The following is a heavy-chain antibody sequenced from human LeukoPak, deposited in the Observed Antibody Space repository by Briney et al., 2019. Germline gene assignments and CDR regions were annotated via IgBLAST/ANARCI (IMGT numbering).Heavy chain of an antibody. D-gene: IGHD1-1*01. CDR1: GFTFSSYG. CDR2: ISYDGSNK. Sequence: GGSLRLSCAASGFTFSSYGMHWVRQAPGKGLEWVAVISYDGSNKYYADSVKGRFTISRDNSKNTLFLQMNSLRAEDTAVYYCARELERPNFFDYWGQGTLVTVSS. V-gene: IGHV3-30*03. CDR3: ARELERPNFFDY. J-gene: IGHJ4*02.